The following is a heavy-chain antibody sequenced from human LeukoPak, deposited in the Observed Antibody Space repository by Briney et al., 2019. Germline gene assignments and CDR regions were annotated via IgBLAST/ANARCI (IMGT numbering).Heavy chain of an antibody. J-gene: IGHJ6*03. CDR3: ARVKDPGGYYYYYYMDV. V-gene: IGHV4-34*01. CDR2: INHSGST. CDR1: GGSFSGYY. Sequence: PSETLSLTCAVYGGSFSGYYWSWIRQPPGKGLEWIGEINHSGSTNYNPSLKSRVTISVDTSKNQFSLKLSSVTAADTAVYYCARVKDPGGYYYYYYMDVWGKGTTVTISS. D-gene: IGHD3-16*01.